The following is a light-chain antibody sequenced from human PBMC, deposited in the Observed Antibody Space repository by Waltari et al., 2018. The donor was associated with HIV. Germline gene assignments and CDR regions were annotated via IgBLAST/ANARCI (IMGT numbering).Light chain of an antibody. CDR1: QSLTTNF. Sequence: EIVLTKSPGTLSLSPGDRATLPCRASQSLTTNFLAWYQQKPGQAPRLLIDGASSRATGVPDNFSGSGSGADFTLTITSLAPEDVGFYYCQQYASSPPFGQGPKVEIQ. CDR3: QQYASSPP. CDR2: GAS. J-gene: IGKJ1*01. V-gene: IGKV3-20*01.